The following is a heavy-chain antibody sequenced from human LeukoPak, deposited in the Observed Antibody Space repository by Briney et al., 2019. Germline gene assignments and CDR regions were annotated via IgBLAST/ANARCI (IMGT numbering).Heavy chain of an antibody. D-gene: IGHD6-19*01. CDR1: GYTFIDYY. CDR2: INPNAGGT. V-gene: IGHV1-2*02. CDR3: ARAHTTGWY. Sequence: ASVKVSCKASGYTFIDYYVHWVRQAPGQGLEWMGWINPNAGGTNCAQKFQGRVTMAWDTSITTTYMELSRLTSDDTAVYYCARAHTTGWYWGQGTQVTVSS. J-gene: IGHJ4*02.